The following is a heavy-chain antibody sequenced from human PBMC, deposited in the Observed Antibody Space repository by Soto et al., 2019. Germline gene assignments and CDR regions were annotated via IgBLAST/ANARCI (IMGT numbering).Heavy chain of an antibody. J-gene: IGHJ5*02. CDR2: ISYDGSNK. CDR1: GFTFSSYA. D-gene: IGHD2-15*01. CDR3: ARDANDIVVVVAATSTGSWFDP. Sequence: GGSPRLSCAASGFTFSSYAMHWVRQAPGKGLEWVAVISYDGSNKYYADSVKGRFTISRDNSKNTLYLQMNSLRAEDTAVYYCARDANDIVVVVAATSTGSWFDPWGQGTLVTVSS. V-gene: IGHV3-30-3*01.